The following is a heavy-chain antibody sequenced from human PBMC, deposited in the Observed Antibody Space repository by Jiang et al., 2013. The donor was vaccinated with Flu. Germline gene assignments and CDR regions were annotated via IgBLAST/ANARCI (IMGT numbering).Heavy chain of an antibody. CDR1: GFTFSSYS. CDR2: ISSSSSTI. CDR3: SLSRGSYLKAAAGYNWFDP. J-gene: IGHJ5*02. D-gene: IGHD6-13*01. V-gene: IGHV3-48*02. Sequence: RLSCAASGFTFSSYSMNWVRQAPGKGLEWVSYISSSSSTIYYADSVKGRFTISRDNAKNSLYLQMNSLRDEDTAVYYCSLSRGSYLKAAAGYNWFDPWGQGTLVTVSS.